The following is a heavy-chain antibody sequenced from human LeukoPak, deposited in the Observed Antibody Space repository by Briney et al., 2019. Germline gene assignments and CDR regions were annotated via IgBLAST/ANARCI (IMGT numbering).Heavy chain of an antibody. Sequence: ASVKVSCRVSGYTLTELSMHWVRQAPGKGLEWMGGFDPEDGETIYAQKFQGRVTMTEDTSTDTAYMELSSLRSEDTAVYYCATVAVRSTSWYVNYWGQGTLVTVSS. J-gene: IGHJ4*02. CDR3: ATVAVRSTSWYVNY. D-gene: IGHD6-13*01. CDR2: FDPEDGET. V-gene: IGHV1-24*01. CDR1: GYTLTELS.